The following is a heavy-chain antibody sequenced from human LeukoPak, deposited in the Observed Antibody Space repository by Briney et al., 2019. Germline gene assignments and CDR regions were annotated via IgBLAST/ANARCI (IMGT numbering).Heavy chain of an antibody. CDR2: IYHSGST. J-gene: IGHJ3*02. V-gene: IGHV4-4*02. CDR1: GGSISSSNW. CDR3: ARVPYYYDSSGYYLAAFDI. Sequence: SGTLSLTCAVSGGSISSSNWWSWVRQPPGKGLEWIGEIYHSGSTNYNPSLKSRVTISVDKSKNQFSLKLSSVTAADTAVYYCARVPYYYDSSGYYLAAFDIWGQGTMVTVSS. D-gene: IGHD3-22*01.